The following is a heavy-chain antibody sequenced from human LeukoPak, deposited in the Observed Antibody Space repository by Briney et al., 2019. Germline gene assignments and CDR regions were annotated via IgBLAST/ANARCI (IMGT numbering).Heavy chain of an antibody. D-gene: IGHD5-12*01. CDR2: IYHSGST. Sequence: SETLSLTCAVSGCSISSGGYSWSWIRQPPGKGLEWIGYIYHSGSTYYNPSLKSRVTISVDRSKNQFSLKLSSVTAADTAVYYCAREDSGSDGNWFDPWGQGTLVTVSS. CDR3: AREDSGSDGNWFDP. J-gene: IGHJ5*02. CDR1: GCSISSGGYS. V-gene: IGHV4-30-2*01.